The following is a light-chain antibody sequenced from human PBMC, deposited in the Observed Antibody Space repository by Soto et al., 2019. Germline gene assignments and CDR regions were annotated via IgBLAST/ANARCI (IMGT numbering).Light chain of an antibody. J-gene: IGKJ1*01. Sequence: EIVLTQSPGTLSLSPGEGATLSCRASQSFGSSHLAWYQQKPGQAPRLLIYDASSRATDIPDRFSGGGSGTDFTLTISRLEPDDSAVYYCQQYGGSPRTFGQGTKVEIK. CDR1: QSFGSSH. CDR3: QQYGGSPRT. V-gene: IGKV3-20*01. CDR2: DAS.